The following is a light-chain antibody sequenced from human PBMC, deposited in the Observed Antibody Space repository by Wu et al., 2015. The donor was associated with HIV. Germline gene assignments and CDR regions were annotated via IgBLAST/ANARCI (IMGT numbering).Light chain of an antibody. CDR1: QTISNTH. J-gene: IGKJ4*01. CDR3: QQYNSWPLT. V-gene: IGKV3-15*01. CDR2: GAS. Sequence: EMVLTQSPGSLSLSPGERATLSCRASQTISNTHLGWYQQRPGQAPRLLIYGASTRAAGVPARFSDSRSGTEFTLTISSIQSEDFAVYYCQQYNSWPLTFGGGTKVEIK.